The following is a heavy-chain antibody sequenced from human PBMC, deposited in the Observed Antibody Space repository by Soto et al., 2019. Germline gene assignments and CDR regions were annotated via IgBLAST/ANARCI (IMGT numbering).Heavy chain of an antibody. CDR3: ARADYDFWSGPYYYGMDV. J-gene: IGHJ6*02. V-gene: IGHV4-59*01. Sequence: PSETLSLTCTVSGGSISSYYWSWIRQPPGKGLEWNGYIYYSGSTNYNPSLKSRVTISVDTSKNQFSLKLSSVTAADTAVYYCARADYDFWSGPYYYGMDVWGQGTTVTVSS. CDR2: IYYSGST. D-gene: IGHD3-3*01. CDR1: GGSISSYY.